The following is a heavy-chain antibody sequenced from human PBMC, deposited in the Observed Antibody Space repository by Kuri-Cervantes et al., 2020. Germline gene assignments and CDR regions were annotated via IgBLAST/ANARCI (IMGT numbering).Heavy chain of an antibody. CDR3: AKDMGWDLQLERLGDAFDI. Sequence: GGSLRLSCAASGFTFSSYGMHWVRQAPGKGLEWVAVISYDGSNKYYADSVKGRFTISRDNSKNTLYLQMNSLRAEDTALYYCAKDMGWDLQLERLGDAFDIWGQGTMVTVSS. V-gene: IGHV3-30*18. J-gene: IGHJ3*02. D-gene: IGHD1-1*01. CDR2: ISYDGSNK. CDR1: GFTFSSYG.